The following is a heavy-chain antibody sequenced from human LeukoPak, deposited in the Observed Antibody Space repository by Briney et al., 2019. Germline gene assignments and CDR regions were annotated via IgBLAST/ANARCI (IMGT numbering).Heavy chain of an antibody. Sequence: VASVKVSCKASGYTFTGYYMHWVRQAPGQGLEWMGWINPNSGGTNYAQKFQGRVTMTRDTSISTAYMELSRLRSDDTAVYYCASGGEYSSGWYYYYYGMDVWGQGTTVTVSS. D-gene: IGHD6-19*01. J-gene: IGHJ6*02. CDR1: GYTFTGYY. CDR2: INPNSGGT. V-gene: IGHV1-2*02. CDR3: ASGGEYSSGWYYYYYGMDV.